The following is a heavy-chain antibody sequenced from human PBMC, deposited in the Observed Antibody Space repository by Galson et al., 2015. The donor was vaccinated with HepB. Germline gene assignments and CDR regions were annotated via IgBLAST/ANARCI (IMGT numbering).Heavy chain of an antibody. CDR1: GFTFSTDW. J-gene: IGHJ5*02. D-gene: IGHD3/OR15-3a*01. CDR3: ARGYNGFWGS. CDR2: IKEDGSVE. V-gene: IGHV3-7*03. Sequence: SLRLSCAVSGFTFSTDWMSWVRQAPGKGLEWVANIKEDGSVESYVDSVKGRFTISTDNAKNSLYLQMSSLRAEDTAVYYCARGYNGFWGSWGQGTLVTVSS.